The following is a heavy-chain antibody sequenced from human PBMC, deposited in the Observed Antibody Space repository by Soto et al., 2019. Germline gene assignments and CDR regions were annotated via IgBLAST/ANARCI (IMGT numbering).Heavy chain of an antibody. J-gene: IGHJ5*02. D-gene: IGHD6-6*01. CDR2: ISYDGSNK. CDR1: GFTFSSYA. Sequence: GGSLRLSCAASGFTFSSYAMHWVRQAPGKGLEWVAVISYDGSNKYYADSVKGRFTISRDNSKNTLYLQMNSLRAEDTAVYYCARDAPRIAARPINWFDPWGQGTLVTVSS. CDR3: ARDAPRIAARPINWFDP. V-gene: IGHV3-30-3*01.